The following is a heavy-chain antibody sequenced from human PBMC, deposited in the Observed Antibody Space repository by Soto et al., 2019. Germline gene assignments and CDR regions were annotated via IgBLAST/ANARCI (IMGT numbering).Heavy chain of an antibody. Sequence: QVQLVESGGGVVQPGRSLRLSCAASGFTFSSYGMHWVRQAPGKGLEWVAVIHYDGVNKYYADSVKGRFTISRDNSKNTLYLHMDRLRAEDTAVYYCARDRSSSWYPPYYGMDVWGQGTTVSASS. CDR1: GFTFSSYG. V-gene: IGHV3-33*01. J-gene: IGHJ6*02. CDR2: IHYDGVNK. CDR3: ARDRSSSWYPPYYGMDV. D-gene: IGHD6-13*01.